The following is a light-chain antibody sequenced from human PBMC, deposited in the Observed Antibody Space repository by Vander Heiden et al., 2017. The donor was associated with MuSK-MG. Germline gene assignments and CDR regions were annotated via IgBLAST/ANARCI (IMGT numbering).Light chain of an antibody. CDR2: WAS. J-gene: IGKJ1*01. Sequence: DIVMTQSPDPMAVSLGERATNNCKSSQSVLYSSNNKNYLSWYQQKPGQPPKLLIYWASTRESGVPDRFSGSGSGTDFTLTISSLQAEDVAVYYCQQYYSTPQTFGQGTKVEIK. CDR3: QQYYSTPQT. CDR1: QSVLYSSNNKNY. V-gene: IGKV4-1*01.